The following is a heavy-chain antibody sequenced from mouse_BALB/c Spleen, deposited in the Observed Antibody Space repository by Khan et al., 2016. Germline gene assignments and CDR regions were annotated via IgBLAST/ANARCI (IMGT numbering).Heavy chain of an antibody. CDR2: IKYRGST. CDR1: GYSITSDYA. Sequence: EVQLQESGPGLVKPSQSLSLTCTVTGYSITSDYAWNWIRQFPGNKLEWMGYIKYRGSTTYRPSLKSRISITRDTSKNQFFLQLKSVPTEYTTTYYCARVPTATRYFDVWGAGTTVTVSS. CDR3: ARVPTATRYFDV. J-gene: IGHJ1*01. V-gene: IGHV3-2*02. D-gene: IGHD1-2*01.